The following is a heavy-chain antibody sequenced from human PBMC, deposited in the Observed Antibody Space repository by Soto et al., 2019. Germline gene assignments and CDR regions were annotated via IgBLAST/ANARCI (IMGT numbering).Heavy chain of an antibody. J-gene: IGHJ4*02. D-gene: IGHD2-15*01. V-gene: IGHV3-30*04. CDR2: ISYDGGSQ. CDR1: GFTLSSNA. Sequence: QVQLVESGGGVVQPGRSLRLSCEASGFTLSSNAMHWVRQAQGKGLEGVAIISYDGGSQNYEDSVKGRFTFSRENSKNTLYLQMNSLRAEDTALYYCAKDRGRYCSGNTCYLFDYWGQGTLVTVSS. CDR3: AKDRGRYCSGNTCYLFDY.